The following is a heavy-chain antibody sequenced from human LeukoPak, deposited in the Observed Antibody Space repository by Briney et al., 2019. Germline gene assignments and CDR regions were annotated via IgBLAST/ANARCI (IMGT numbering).Heavy chain of an antibody. CDR3: ARDQVEWRRLTSYYYMEV. Sequence: PGGSLRLSCTASGFTLSTSWMSWVRQAPGRGLEWVASINQDGSLKHYVDSVKGRFTISRDNVQNSLFLQMNSLRAEDTAVYYCARDQVEWRRLTSYYYMEVWGKGTTVTISS. V-gene: IGHV3-7*03. CDR1: GFTLSTSW. D-gene: IGHD5-12*01. CDR2: INQDGSLK. J-gene: IGHJ6*03.